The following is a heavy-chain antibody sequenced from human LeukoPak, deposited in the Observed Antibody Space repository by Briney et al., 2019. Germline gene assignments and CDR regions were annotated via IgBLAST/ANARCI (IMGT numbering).Heavy chain of an antibody. J-gene: IGHJ4*02. CDR1: GYTFTSYY. V-gene: IGHV1-46*01. CDR2: INPSGGST. CDR3: AREGGVYYGSGSYAPFDY. D-gene: IGHD3-10*01. Sequence: EASVRVSCKASGYTFTSYYMHWVRQAPGQGLEWMGIINPSGGSTSYAQKFQGRVTMTRDTSTSTVYMELSSLRSEDTAVYYCAREGGVYYGSGSYAPFDYWGQGPLVTVSS.